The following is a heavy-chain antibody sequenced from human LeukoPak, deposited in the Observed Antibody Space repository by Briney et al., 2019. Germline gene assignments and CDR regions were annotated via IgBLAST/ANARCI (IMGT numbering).Heavy chain of an antibody. D-gene: IGHD3-9*01. J-gene: IGHJ4*02. V-gene: IGHV3-30*02. Sequence: GGSLRLSCAASGFTFSSYGMHWVRQAPGKGLEWVAFIRYDGSNKYYADSVKGRFTISRDNSKNTLYLQMNSLRAEDTAVYYCATGPHYNILTGYYKVRSHLDYWGQGTLVTVSS. CDR3: ATGPHYNILTGYYKVRSHLDY. CDR1: GFTFSSYG. CDR2: IRYDGSNK.